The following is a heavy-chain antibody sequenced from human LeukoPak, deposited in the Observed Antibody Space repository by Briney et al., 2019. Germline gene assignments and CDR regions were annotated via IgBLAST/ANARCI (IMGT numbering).Heavy chain of an antibody. CDR1: GFTFSSYA. CDR2: ISDSGDTT. Sequence: GGSLRLSCTASGFTFSSYAMSWVRQAPGKGLKWVSSISDSGDTTYYADSVKGLFTISRDNSKNTLYLQMNSLRAEDTAVYYCTRDLVGATSDFWGQGTLVTVSS. V-gene: IGHV3-23*01. D-gene: IGHD1-26*01. CDR3: TRDLVGATSDF. J-gene: IGHJ4*02.